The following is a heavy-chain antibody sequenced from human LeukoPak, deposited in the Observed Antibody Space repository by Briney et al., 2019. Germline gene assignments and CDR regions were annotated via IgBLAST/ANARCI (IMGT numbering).Heavy chain of an antibody. CDR2: ISGSGGST. CDR1: GFTFSSYA. J-gene: IGHJ4*02. D-gene: IGHD6-19*01. CDR3: AAQWLVRGSFDY. V-gene: IGHV3-23*01. Sequence: PGGSLRLSCAASGFTFSSYAMSWVRQAPGKGLEWVSAISGSGGSTYYADSVKGRFTISRDNSKNTLYLQMNSLRAEDTAVYYCAAQWLVRGSFDYWGQGTLVTVSS.